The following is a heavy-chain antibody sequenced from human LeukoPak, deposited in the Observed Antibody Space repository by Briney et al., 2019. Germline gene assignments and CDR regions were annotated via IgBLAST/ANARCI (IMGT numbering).Heavy chain of an antibody. J-gene: IGHJ4*02. CDR3: ARHGGMATIGILY. CDR2: INHSGST. D-gene: IGHD5-24*01. Sequence: SETLSLTCAVYGGSFSGYYWSWIRQPPGKGLEWIGEINHSGSTNYNPFLKSRVTISVDTSKNQFSLKLSSVTAADTAVYYCARHGGMATIGILYWGQGTLVTVSS. V-gene: IGHV4-34*01. CDR1: GGSFSGYY.